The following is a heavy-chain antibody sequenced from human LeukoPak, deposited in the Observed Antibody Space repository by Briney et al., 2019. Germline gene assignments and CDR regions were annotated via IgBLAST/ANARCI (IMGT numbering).Heavy chain of an antibody. D-gene: IGHD1-26*01. Sequence: AGGSLRLSCAASGFTFDDYAMHWVRQAPGKGQEWVSLISWDGGSTYYADSVKGRFTISRDNSKNSLYLQMNSLRAEDTALYYCAKPRIVGATRGYFDYWGQGTLVTVSS. CDR3: AKPRIVGATRGYFDY. J-gene: IGHJ4*02. V-gene: IGHV3-43D*03. CDR1: GFTFDDYA. CDR2: ISWDGGST.